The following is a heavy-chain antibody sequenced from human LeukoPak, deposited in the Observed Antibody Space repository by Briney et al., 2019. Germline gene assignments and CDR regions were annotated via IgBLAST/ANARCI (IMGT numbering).Heavy chain of an antibody. CDR2: INHSGST. CDR3: ARGRYDILTGYSNYYYYGMDV. D-gene: IGHD3-9*01. Sequence: SETLSLTCAVYGGYFSGYYWSWIRQPPGKGLEWIGEINHSGSTNYNPSLKSRVTISVDTSKNQFSLKLSSVTAADTAVYYCARGRYDILTGYSNYYYYGMDVWGQGTTVTVSS. J-gene: IGHJ6*02. V-gene: IGHV4-34*01. CDR1: GGYFSGYY.